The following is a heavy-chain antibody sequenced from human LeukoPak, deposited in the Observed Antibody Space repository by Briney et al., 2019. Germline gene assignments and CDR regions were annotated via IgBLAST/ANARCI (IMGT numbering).Heavy chain of an antibody. V-gene: IGHV6-1*01. D-gene: IGHD6-13*01. CDR1: GDSVSSNSAA. Sequence: SQTLSLTCAISGDSVSSNSAAWNWIRQSPSRGLEWLGRTYCRSKWYNDYAVSVKSRITINPDTSKNQFSLQLNSVTPEDTAVYYCARDRAAAGYYYYYGMDVWGKGTTVTVSS. CDR3: ARDRAAAGYYYYYGMDV. J-gene: IGHJ6*04. CDR2: TYCRSKWYN.